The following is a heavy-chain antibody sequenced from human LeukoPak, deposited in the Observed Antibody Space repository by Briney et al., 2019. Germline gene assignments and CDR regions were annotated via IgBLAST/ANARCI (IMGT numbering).Heavy chain of an antibody. D-gene: IGHD6-19*01. Sequence: ASVKVSCKASGYTFTSYGISWVRQAPGQGLEWMGWISAYNGNTNYAQKLQGRVTMTTDTSTSTAYVELRSLRSDDTAVYYCAREQQWLEGLGYWGQGTLVTVSS. J-gene: IGHJ4*02. CDR3: AREQQWLEGLGY. CDR2: ISAYNGNT. V-gene: IGHV1-18*04. CDR1: GYTFTSYG.